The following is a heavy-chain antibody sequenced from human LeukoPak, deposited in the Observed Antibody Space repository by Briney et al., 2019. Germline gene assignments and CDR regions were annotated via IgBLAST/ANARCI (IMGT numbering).Heavy chain of an antibody. D-gene: IGHD6-19*01. V-gene: IGHV1-18*01. CDR3: ARDKRRAVAGILNY. J-gene: IGHJ4*02. Sequence: ASVKVSCKASGYTFTSYGISWVRQAPGQGLEWMGWISAYNGNTNYAQKLQGRVTMTADTSTRTAYMELRSLRSDDTAVYYCARDKRRAVAGILNYWGQGTLVTVSS. CDR2: ISAYNGNT. CDR1: GYTFTSYG.